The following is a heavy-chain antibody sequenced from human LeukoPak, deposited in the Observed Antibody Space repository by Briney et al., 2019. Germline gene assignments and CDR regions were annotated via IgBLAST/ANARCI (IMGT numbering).Heavy chain of an antibody. CDR3: ARVGSGRYYFDY. CDR2: ISGSGGST. Sequence: PGGSLRLSCAASGFTFSSYAMSWVRQAPGKGLEWVSAISGSGGSTYYADSVKGRFTISRDNSKNTLYLQMNSLRAEDTAVYYCARVGSGRYYFDYWGQGILVTVSS. V-gene: IGHV3-23*01. CDR1: GFTFSSYA. J-gene: IGHJ4*02. D-gene: IGHD6-19*01.